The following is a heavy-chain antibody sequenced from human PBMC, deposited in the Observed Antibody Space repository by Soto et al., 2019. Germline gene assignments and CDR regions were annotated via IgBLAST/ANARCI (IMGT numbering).Heavy chain of an antibody. V-gene: IGHV1-2*04. D-gene: IGHD3-22*01. J-gene: IGHJ6*02. CDR2: INPNSGGT. CDR3: ARDRKSITMIVVADRVGMDV. Sequence: QGLEWMGWINPNSGGTNYAQKFQGWVTMTRDTSISTAYMELSRLRSDDTAVYYCARDRKSITMIVVADRVGMDVWGQGTTVTVSS.